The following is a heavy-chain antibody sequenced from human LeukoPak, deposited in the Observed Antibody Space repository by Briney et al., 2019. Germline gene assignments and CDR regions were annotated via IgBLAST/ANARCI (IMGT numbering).Heavy chain of an antibody. CDR1: GGSISSSNW. CDR2: IYHSGST. CDR3: ARANYYDTSGYSRGAFDI. V-gene: IGHV4-4*02. Sequence: SETLSLTCAVSGGSISSSNWWSWVRQPPGKGLEWIGEIYHSGSTNYNPSLKSRVTISADTSKNQFSLKLSSVTAADTAVYYCARANYYDTSGYSRGAFDIWGQGTMVTVSS. J-gene: IGHJ3*02. D-gene: IGHD3-22*01.